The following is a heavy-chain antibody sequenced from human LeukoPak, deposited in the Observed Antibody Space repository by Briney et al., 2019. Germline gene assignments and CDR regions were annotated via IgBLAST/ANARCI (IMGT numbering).Heavy chain of an antibody. CDR1: GFTFSNYN. Sequence: GGPLRLSCAASGFTFSNYNMNWVRRAPGKGLEWLSYISSTSNPIYYADSVKGRFTISRDNSKNTLYLQMNSLRAEDTAVYYCAKDPRNYDFWSGYLYYFDYWGQGTLVTVSS. V-gene: IGHV3-48*01. CDR3: AKDPRNYDFWSGYLYYFDY. D-gene: IGHD3-3*01. CDR2: ISSTSNPI. J-gene: IGHJ4*02.